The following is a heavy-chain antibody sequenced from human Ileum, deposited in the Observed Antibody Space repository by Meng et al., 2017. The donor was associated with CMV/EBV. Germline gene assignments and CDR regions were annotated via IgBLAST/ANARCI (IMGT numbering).Heavy chain of an antibody. J-gene: IGHJ5*02. CDR1: GGSISSGGFY. CDR3: ARTNYGDYNWFDP. Sequence: VQRQESVPGLGKPSQTLALTCTVSGGSISSGGFYWSWIRQHPGKGLEWIGYIYYSGSTYYNPSLRSRVAISIDTSKNQFSLKLTSVTAADTAVYFCARTNYGDYNWFDPWGQGTLVTVSS. CDR2: IYYSGST. V-gene: IGHV4-31*03. D-gene: IGHD4-17*01.